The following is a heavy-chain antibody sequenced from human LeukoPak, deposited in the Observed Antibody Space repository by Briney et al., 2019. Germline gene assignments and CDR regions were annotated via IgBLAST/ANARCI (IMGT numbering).Heavy chain of an antibody. J-gene: IGHJ4*02. Sequence: HVASVKVSCKASGGSFSNYAVSWVRQAPGQGLEWMGGIIPIFPTANYAQKFQGRVTITADKSTSTAYMELSSLRSEDTALYYCARGAAAGIFDYWGQGTLVTVSS. D-gene: IGHD6-13*01. CDR1: GGSFSNYA. CDR2: IIPIFPTA. CDR3: ARGAAAGIFDY. V-gene: IGHV1-69*06.